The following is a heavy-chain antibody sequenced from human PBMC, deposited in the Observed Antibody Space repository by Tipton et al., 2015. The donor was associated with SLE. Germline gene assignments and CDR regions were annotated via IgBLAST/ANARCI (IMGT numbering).Heavy chain of an antibody. Sequence: SLRLSCAASGFTFSSYAMSWVRQAPGKGLEWVSAISGSGGSTYYADSVKGRFTISRDNSKNTLYLQMNSLRAEDTAVYYRAKGMVRGVIIDYWGQGTLVTVSS. D-gene: IGHD3-10*01. CDR2: ISGSGGST. CDR3: AKGMVRGVIIDY. CDR1: GFTFSSYA. V-gene: IGHV3-23*01. J-gene: IGHJ4*02.